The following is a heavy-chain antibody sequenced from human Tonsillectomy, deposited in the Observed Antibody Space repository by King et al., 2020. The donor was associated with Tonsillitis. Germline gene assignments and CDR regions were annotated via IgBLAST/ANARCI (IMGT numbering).Heavy chain of an antibody. CDR1: GYSFTTYW. J-gene: IGHJ3*02. D-gene: IGHD2/OR15-2a*01. CDR2: IYPGDSDT. CDR3: ARLDGSSSYFYRAFDI. V-gene: IGHV5-51*01. Sequence: QLVQSGTEVKKPGESLKISCKGSGYSFTTYWIGWVRQMPGQGTEWMGIIYPGDSDTRNSPSFQGQVTISADKSLSTAYLQWSSLKASDSAVYYCARLDGSSSYFYRAFDIWGQGTMVTVSS.